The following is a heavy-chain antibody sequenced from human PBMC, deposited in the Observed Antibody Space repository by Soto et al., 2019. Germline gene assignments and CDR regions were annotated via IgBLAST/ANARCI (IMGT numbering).Heavy chain of an antibody. CDR1: GFSLSNARMG. Sequence: SGPTLVNPTETLTLTCTVSGFSLSNARMGVSWIRQPPGKALEWLAHIFSNDEKSYSTSLKSRLTISKDTSKSQVVLTMTNMDPVDTATYYCALSGDSSSSRYYYYGMDVWGQGTTVTVSS. D-gene: IGHD6-6*01. CDR2: IFSNDEK. CDR3: ALSGDSSSSRYYYYGMDV. V-gene: IGHV2-26*01. J-gene: IGHJ6*02.